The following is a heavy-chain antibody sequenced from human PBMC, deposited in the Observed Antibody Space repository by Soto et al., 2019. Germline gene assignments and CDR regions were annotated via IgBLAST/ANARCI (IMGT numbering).Heavy chain of an antibody. D-gene: IGHD3-3*01. J-gene: IGHJ4*02. CDR1: GYNFSGFW. Sequence: GSLKISCKGFGYNFSGFWIAWVRQMPGKGLELMGIIYPCDSYSRYRPSFPGQVTISADKSISSAYLQWSSLRASDTAMYYCARGGVSTRTFDYWGQGTPVTVSS. CDR3: ARGGVSTRTFDY. CDR2: IYPCDSYS. V-gene: IGHV5-51*01.